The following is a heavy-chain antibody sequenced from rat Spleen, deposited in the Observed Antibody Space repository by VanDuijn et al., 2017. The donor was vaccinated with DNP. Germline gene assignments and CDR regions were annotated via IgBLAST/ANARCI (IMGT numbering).Heavy chain of an antibody. V-gene: IGHV2-15*01. CDR1: GFSLTSYN. CDR3: TRESWGYVMDA. Sequence: QVQLKESGPGLVQPSQTLSLTCTVSGFSLTSYNVHWVRQPPGKGLEWMGAIWSGGYTDYNSALTTRRSISRDTAKSQVFLKMNSRQTDETAIYYCTRESWGYVMDAWGQGASVTVSS. CDR2: IWSGGYT. J-gene: IGHJ4*01. D-gene: IGHD5-1*01.